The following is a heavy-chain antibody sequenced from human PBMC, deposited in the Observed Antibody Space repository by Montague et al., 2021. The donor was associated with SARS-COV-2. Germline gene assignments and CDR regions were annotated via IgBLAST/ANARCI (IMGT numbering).Heavy chain of an antibody. CDR1: GFTFSTYA. V-gene: IGHV3-23*01. CDR2: ISGSGGST. J-gene: IGHJ3*02. D-gene: IGHD3-22*01. CDR3: AKDEAAEWWELLGGRVDDDGFDI. Sequence: SLRLSCAASGFTFSTYAMSWVRQAPGKGLEWVSGISGSGGSTYYADSVKGRFTISRDNSENTLYLQMNSLRAEDTAVYYCAKDEAAEWWELLGGRVDDDGFDIWGQGTMVTISS.